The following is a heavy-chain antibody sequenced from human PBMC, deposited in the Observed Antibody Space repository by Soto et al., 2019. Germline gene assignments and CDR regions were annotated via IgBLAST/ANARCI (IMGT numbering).Heavy chain of an antibody. D-gene: IGHD1-1*01. V-gene: IGHV4-59*01. Sequence: PGETLSLTCAASGTSISNYYLSWIRQPPGKGLEWIANIHYSGTTNYNPYFASRVSLSVEASKNQLSLKMTSVPAADRAMYYCARYNSYDIDYWGRGTLVTVSS. CDR2: IHYSGTT. CDR1: GTSISNYY. J-gene: IGHJ4*02. CDR3: ARYNSYDIDY.